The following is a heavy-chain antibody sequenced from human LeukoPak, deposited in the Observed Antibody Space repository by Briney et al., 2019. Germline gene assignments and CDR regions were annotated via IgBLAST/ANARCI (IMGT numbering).Heavy chain of an antibody. V-gene: IGHV5-51*01. Sequence: GESLQISCKGSENRLRSHWIGWVRQMPGKGLEWMGIIYSGDSDTRYSPSFQGQVTISADKSISTAYLQWSSLKASDTAMYYCARRSYYGSSDYYATDGFDIWGQGTMVTVSS. D-gene: IGHD3-22*01. CDR2: IYSGDSDT. CDR1: ENRLRSHW. J-gene: IGHJ3*02. CDR3: ARRSYYGSSDYYATDGFDI.